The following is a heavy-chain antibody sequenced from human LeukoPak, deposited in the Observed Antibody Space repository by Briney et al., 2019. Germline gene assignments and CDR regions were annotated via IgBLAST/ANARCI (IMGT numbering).Heavy chain of an antibody. Sequence: GGSLRLSCAASGFTFSNAWMSWVRQAPGKGLEWVGRIKSKTDGGTTDYAAPVKGRFTISRDDSKNTLYLQMNSLKTEDTAVYYCTSWTGCSSTSCYTVGTSEYWGQGTLVTVSS. CDR2: IKSKTDGGTT. CDR3: TSWTGCSSTSCYTVGTSEY. CDR1: GFTFSNAW. J-gene: IGHJ4*02. D-gene: IGHD2-2*02. V-gene: IGHV3-15*01.